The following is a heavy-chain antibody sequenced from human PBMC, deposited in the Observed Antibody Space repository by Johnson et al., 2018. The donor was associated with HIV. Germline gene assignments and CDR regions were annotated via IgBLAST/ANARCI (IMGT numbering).Heavy chain of an antibody. V-gene: IGHV3-30*03. CDR1: GFTFSSYG. D-gene: IGHD2/OR15-2a*01. CDR2: ISYEGSNK. CDR3: ASAASFDPRPDTAFDV. J-gene: IGHJ3*01. Sequence: QVQVVESGGGVVQPGRSLRLSCAASGFTFSSYGMHWVRQAPGKGLEWVALISYEGSNKYYADSVKGRFTISRDNSKNTLYLQMNSLRAEDTAVDFGASAASFDPRPDTAFDVWGQGTKVTVSS.